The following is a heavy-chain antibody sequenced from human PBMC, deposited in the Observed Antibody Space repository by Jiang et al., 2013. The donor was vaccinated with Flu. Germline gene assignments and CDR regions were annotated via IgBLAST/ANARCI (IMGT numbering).Heavy chain of an antibody. Sequence: LLKPSETLSLNCTVSGDSISGSSYYWGWVRQPPGKGLEWIGSIYYSGSTHYNPFLKSRVTMSVDTSKNQFSLKLNSVTAADTAVYSCARLRVQNQYCIIISCYYFDYWGQGTLVTVSS. D-gene: IGHD3-16*01. CDR2: IYYSGST. V-gene: IGHV4-39*01. J-gene: IGHJ4*02. CDR1: GDSISGSSYY. CDR3: ARLRVQNQYCIIISCYYFDY.